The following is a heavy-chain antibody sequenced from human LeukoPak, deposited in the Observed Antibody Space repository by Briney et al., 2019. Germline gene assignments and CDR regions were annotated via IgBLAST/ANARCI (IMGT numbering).Heavy chain of an antibody. CDR1: GFTVSSNY. CDR3: AEAPWTDY. Sequence: GGSLRLSCAASGFTVSSNYMSWVRQAPGQGLEWVSITYSGGSTYYADSVKGRFTTSRDNSKNTLYLQMNSLRAEDTAVYYCAEAPWTDYWGQGTLVTVSS. CDR2: TYSGGST. V-gene: IGHV3-66*01. D-gene: IGHD3/OR15-3a*01. J-gene: IGHJ4*02.